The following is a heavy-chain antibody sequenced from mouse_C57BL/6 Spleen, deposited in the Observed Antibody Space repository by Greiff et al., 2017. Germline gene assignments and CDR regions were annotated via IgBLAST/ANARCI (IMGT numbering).Heavy chain of an antibody. J-gene: IGHJ2*01. V-gene: IGHV5-4*03. CDR1: GFTFSSYA. CDR2: ISDAGSYT. Sequence: EVKLLESGGGLVKPGGSLKLSCAASGFTFSSYAMSWVRQTPEQRLEWVATISDAGSYTYYPDNVKGRFTISRDNAKNNLYLQMSHLKSENTAMYYCARANFDYWGQGTTLTVSS. CDR3: ARANFDY.